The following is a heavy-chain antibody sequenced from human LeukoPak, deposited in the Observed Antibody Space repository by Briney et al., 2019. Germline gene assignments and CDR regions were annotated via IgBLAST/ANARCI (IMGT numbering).Heavy chain of an antibody. CDR1: GFSFNYYD. CDR2: ISPKSDFI. J-gene: IGHJ5*02. Sequence: AGGSLRLSCAGSGFSFNYYDMNWVRQAPGKGLEWVSSISPKSDFIYYSDSVRGRFTISRDNAENSLYLQMNSLRAEDTAVYYCARADCSSSTCYLRRSWFDPWGQGTLVTVSS. CDR3: ARADCSSSTCYLRRSWFDP. V-gene: IGHV3-21*01. D-gene: IGHD2-2*01.